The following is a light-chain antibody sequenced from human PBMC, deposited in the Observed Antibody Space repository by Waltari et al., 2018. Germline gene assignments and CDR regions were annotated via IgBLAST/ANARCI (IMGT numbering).Light chain of an antibody. V-gene: IGKV3-20*01. J-gene: IGKJ1*01. Sequence: CKARQSVSRHYLAWYQRKPGLAPRLRIFDASSRATGIPDRFSGGGSGDNFTLTISILEAEDFALSYCQQYGSFPRQFGHGTKVEIK. CDR3: QQYGSFPRQ. CDR2: DAS. CDR1: QSVSRHY.